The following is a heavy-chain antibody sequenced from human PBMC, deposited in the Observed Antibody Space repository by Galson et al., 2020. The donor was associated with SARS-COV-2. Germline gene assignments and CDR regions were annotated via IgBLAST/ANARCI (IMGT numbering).Heavy chain of an antibody. CDR3: AKPKGGYDFRSGYPFDY. CDR1: GFTYSSYA. Sequence: GGSLKLSCAASGFTYSSYAMSWVRQAPGKGLEWVSAISGSGGSTYYADSVTGRFTISRDNSKNTLFLQMSGLRAEDTAVYYCAKPKGGYDFRSGYPFDYWGQGTLVTVSS. J-gene: IGHJ4*02. CDR2: ISGSGGST. V-gene: IGHV3-23*01. D-gene: IGHD3-3*01.